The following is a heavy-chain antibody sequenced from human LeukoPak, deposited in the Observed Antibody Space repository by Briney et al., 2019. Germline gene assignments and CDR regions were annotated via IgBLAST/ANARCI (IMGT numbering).Heavy chain of an antibody. CDR2: IRNKAYAGTT. CDR1: GFTFGDFA. J-gene: IGHJ4*02. D-gene: IGHD6-6*01. V-gene: IGHV3-49*04. Sequence: GGSLRLSCRASGFTFGDFAVNWVRQAPGKGLEWVGFIRNKAYAGTTEYAASVKGRFSISRDDSKGIAYLHMNSLKTEDTGVYYCARDNSGSYTNSWAPLEYFLHYWGQGTLVTVSS. CDR3: ARDNSGSYTNSWAPLEYFLHY.